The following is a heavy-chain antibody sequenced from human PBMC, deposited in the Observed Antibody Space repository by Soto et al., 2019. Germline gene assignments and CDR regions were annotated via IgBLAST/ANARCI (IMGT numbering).Heavy chain of an antibody. J-gene: IGHJ6*01. CDR3: AKGDILTGDNSYYYYYGMDV. Sequence: GGSLRLSCAASGFTFGSYAMSWVRQAPGKGLEWVSAISGSGGSTYYADSVKGRFTISRDNSKNTLYLQMNSLRAEDTAVYYCAKGDILTGDNSYYYYYGMDVWGQGTTVTVAS. V-gene: IGHV3-23*01. CDR1: GFTFGSYA. CDR2: ISGSGGST. D-gene: IGHD3-9*01.